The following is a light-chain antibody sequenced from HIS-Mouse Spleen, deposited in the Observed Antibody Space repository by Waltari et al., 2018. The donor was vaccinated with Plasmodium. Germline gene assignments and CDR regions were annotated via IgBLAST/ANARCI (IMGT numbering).Light chain of an antibody. CDR2: QDS. CDR1: KLGDKY. Sequence: SYELTQPPSVSVSPGQTASITCSGDKLGDKYACWYQQKPGQSPVLVIYQDSKRPSGFPDRFSGSNSGNKATLTISGTQAMDEADYYCQAWDSSTVVFGGGTKLTVL. CDR3: QAWDSSTVV. J-gene: IGLJ2*01. V-gene: IGLV3-1*01.